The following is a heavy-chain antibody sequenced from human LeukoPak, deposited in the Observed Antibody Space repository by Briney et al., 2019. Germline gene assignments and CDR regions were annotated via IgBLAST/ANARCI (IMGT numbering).Heavy chain of an antibody. Sequence: ASVKVSCKASGYIFTDYYLHWVRQAPGQGLEWMGWISAYNGNTNYAQKLQGRVTMTTDTSTSTAYMELRSLRSDDTAVYYCARELMVRGVSSSDYGDQGTRDSVSS. CDR3: ARELMVRGVSSSDY. D-gene: IGHD3-10*01. CDR1: GYIFTDYY. V-gene: IGHV1-18*04. CDR2: ISAYNGNT. J-gene: IGHJ4*02.